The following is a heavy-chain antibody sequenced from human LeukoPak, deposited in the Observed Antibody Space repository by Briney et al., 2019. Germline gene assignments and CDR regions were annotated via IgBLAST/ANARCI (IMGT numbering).Heavy chain of an antibody. V-gene: IGHV4-34*01. CDR3: ARGSLVYDFWSGYPHSFDY. CDR1: GGSFSGYY. J-gene: IGHJ4*02. D-gene: IGHD3-3*01. CDR2: INHSGST. Sequence: PSETLSLTXAVYGGSFSGYYWSWIRQPPGKGLEWIGEINHSGSTNYNPSLKSRVTISVDTSKNQFSLKLSSVTAADTAVYYCARGSLVYDFWSGYPHSFDYWGQGTLVTVSS.